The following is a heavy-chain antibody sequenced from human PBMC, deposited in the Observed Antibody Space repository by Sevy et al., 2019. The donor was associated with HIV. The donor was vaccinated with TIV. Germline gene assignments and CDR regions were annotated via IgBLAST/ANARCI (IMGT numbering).Heavy chain of an antibody. CDR3: ARAKYIVGATSEHWFDP. D-gene: IGHD1-26*01. CDR1: GGSISSYY. V-gene: IGHV4-59*01. CDR2: IYYSGST. Sequence: SETLSLTCTVSGGSISSYYWSWIRQPPGKGLEWIGYIYYSGSTNYNPSLKSRVPISVDTSKNQFSLKLSSVTAADTAVYYCARAKYIVGATSEHWFDPWGQGTLVTVSS. J-gene: IGHJ5*02.